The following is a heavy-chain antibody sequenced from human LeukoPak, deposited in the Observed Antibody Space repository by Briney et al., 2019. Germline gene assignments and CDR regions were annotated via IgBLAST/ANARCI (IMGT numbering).Heavy chain of an antibody. CDR3: AREGYSYGRPFDY. CDR1: GYTFTSYD. CDR2: MNPNSGNT. Sequence: AAVKVSCKASGYTFTSYDINWVRQATGQGIEWMGWMNPNSGNTGYAQEFQGRVTITRDTSASTAYMELSSLRSEDMAVYYCAREGYSYGRPFDYCGQGTLVTVSS. V-gene: IGHV1-8*03. J-gene: IGHJ4*02. D-gene: IGHD5-18*01.